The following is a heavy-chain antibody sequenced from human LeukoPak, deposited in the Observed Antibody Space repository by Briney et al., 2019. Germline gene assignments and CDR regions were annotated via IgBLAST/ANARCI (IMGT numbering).Heavy chain of an antibody. CDR2: IYYSGST. D-gene: IGHD4-11*01. CDR3: ARAYYRVTTDYYYYYYMDV. V-gene: IGHV4-59*12. J-gene: IGHJ6*03. CDR1: GGSISTYY. Sequence: SETLSLTCTVSGGSISTYYWSWIRQPPGKGLEYIGYIYYSGSTNYNPSLKSRVTISVDPSKNQFSLKLSSVTAADTAVYYCARAYYRVTTDYYYYYYMDVWGKGTTVTVSS.